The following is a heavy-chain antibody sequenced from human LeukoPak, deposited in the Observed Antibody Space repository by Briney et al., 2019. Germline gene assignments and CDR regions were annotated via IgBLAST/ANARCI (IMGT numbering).Heavy chain of an antibody. J-gene: IGHJ4*02. CDR2: IYYSGST. CDR3: ARDSYYGSGLLDY. D-gene: IGHD3-10*01. V-gene: IGHV4-39*02. CDR1: GGSISSSSYY. Sequence: SETLSLTCTVSGGSISSSSYYWGWIRQPPGKGLEWIGSIYYSGSTYYNPSLKSRVTISVDTSKNQFSLKLSSVTAADTAVYYCARDSYYGSGLLDYWGQGTLVTVSS.